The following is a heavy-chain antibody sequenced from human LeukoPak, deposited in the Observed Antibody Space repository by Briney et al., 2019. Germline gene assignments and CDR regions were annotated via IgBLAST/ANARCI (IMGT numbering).Heavy chain of an antibody. Sequence: GSLRLSCAASGFTLSSYTTHWVRQAPGKGLEWVAVTSYDGSNEHYADSVKGRFTISRDNSKNTLYLQMNSLRAEDTAVYYCARDQAIAAAGLIDYWGQGTLVTVSS. J-gene: IGHJ4*02. CDR2: TSYDGSNE. D-gene: IGHD6-13*01. CDR1: GFTLSSYT. V-gene: IGHV3-30*01. CDR3: ARDQAIAAAGLIDY.